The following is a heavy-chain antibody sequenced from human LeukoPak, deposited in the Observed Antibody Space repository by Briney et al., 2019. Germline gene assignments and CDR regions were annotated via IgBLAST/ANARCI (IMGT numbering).Heavy chain of an antibody. V-gene: IGHV4-59*01. CDR1: GGSISSYY. Sequence: SETLSLTCTVSGGSISSYYWSWIRQTPGKGLEWIGDIYYSGSTNYNPSLKSRVTISVDTSKNQFSLKLSSVTAADTAVYYCARGYDGSGYYFFDYWGQGTLVTVSS. J-gene: IGHJ4*02. CDR2: IYYSGST. CDR3: ARGYDGSGYYFFDY. D-gene: IGHD3-22*01.